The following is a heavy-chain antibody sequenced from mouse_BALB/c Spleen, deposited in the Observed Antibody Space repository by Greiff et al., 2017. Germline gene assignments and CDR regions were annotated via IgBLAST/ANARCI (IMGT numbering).Heavy chain of an antibody. J-gene: IGHJ4*01. D-gene: IGHD1-1*01. Sequence: VKLVESGPGLVQPSQSLSITCTVSGFSLTSYGVHWVRQSPGKGLEWLGVIWSGGSTDYNAAFISRLSISKDNSKSQVFFKMNSLQANDTAIYYCARKGFITTDHYAMDYWGQGTSVTVSS. CDR3: ARKGFITTDHYAMDY. V-gene: IGHV2-2*02. CDR2: IWSGGST. CDR1: GFSLTSYG.